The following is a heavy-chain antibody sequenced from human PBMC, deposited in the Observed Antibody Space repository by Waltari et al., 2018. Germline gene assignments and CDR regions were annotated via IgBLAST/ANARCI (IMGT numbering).Heavy chain of an antibody. CDR2: ASDSGGSS. CDR3: AKDLLPTGVFDY. D-gene: IGHD3-10*01. CDR1: GFSFSHYA. V-gene: IGHV3-23*01. Sequence: EVQLLESGGGLVQPRGSLRLSCAASGFSFSHYAMSWVRQVPGKGLEWVSAASDSGGSSYYADSVKGRFTISRDNSKNMLYLQMKYLSAEDTALYYCAKDLLPTGVFDYWGQGALVTVSS. J-gene: IGHJ4*02.